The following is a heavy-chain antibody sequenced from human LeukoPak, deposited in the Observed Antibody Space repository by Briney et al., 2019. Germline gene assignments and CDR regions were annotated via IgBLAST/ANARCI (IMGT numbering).Heavy chain of an antibody. V-gene: IGHV1-46*01. CDR3: ARDDFWSVVDY. J-gene: IGHJ4*02. CDR1: GYTFTIYY. Sequence: ASVKVSCKASGYTFTIYYMHWVRQDPGQGLEWMGIINPSGGSTSYAQKFQGRVTMTRDTSTSTVYMELSSLRSEDTAVYYCARDDFWSVVDYWGQGTLVTVSS. CDR2: INPSGGST. D-gene: IGHD3-3*01.